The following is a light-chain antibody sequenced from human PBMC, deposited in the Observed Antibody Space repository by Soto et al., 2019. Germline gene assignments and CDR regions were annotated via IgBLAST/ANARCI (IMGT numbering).Light chain of an antibody. J-gene: IGKJ5*01. CDR2: AAS. CDR3: QQYGSSPPIT. V-gene: IGKV3-20*01. Sequence: EIVMTQSPATLSVSPGERATLSCRASQSVSSNLAWYQQKPGQAPRLLIYAASSRATGIPHRFSGSGSGTDFTLTISRLEPEDLAVYYCQQYGSSPPITFGQGTRLEIK. CDR1: QSVSSN.